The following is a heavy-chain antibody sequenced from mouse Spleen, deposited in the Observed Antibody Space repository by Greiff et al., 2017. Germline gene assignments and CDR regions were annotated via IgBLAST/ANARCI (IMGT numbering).Heavy chain of an antibody. CDR2: IYPGSGST. CDR1: GYTFTDYV. Sequence: VKLMESGPELVKPGASVKMSCKASGYTFTDYVISWVKQRTGQGLEWIGEIYPGSGSTYYNEKFKGKATLTADKSSNTAYMQLSSLTSEGSAVYFCARVPRGKLWRGFAYWGQGTLVTVSA. CDR3: ARVPRGKLWRGFAY. D-gene: IGHD1-1*02. J-gene: IGHJ3*01. V-gene: IGHV1-77*01.